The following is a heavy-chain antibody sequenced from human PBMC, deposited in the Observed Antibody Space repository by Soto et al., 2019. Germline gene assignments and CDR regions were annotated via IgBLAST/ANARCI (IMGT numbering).Heavy chain of an antibody. CDR1: EFSFSSYA. D-gene: IGHD2-2*01. CDR2: ISGSGGST. Sequence: PGGSLRLSCAGSEFSFSSYAMSWVRQSPGKGLEWVSAISGSGGSTYDADSVKGRFTISRDNSKNTLYLQMNSPRAEDTAVYYCAKDRCSSNSCPTGTSDYYGMAVWGQGTT. J-gene: IGHJ6*02. CDR3: AKDRCSSNSCPTGTSDYYGMAV. V-gene: IGHV3-23*01.